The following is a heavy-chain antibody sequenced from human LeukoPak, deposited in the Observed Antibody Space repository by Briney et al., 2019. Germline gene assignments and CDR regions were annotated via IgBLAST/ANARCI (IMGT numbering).Heavy chain of an antibody. J-gene: IGHJ5*02. CDR1: GFTFSSYW. CDR3: ARVRYFDWLLGDWFDP. D-gene: IGHD3-9*01. V-gene: IGHV3-74*01. CDR2: INSDGRST. Sequence: GGSLRLSCAASGFTFSSYWMHWVRQAPGKGLVWVSRINSDGRSTSYADSVKGRFTISRDNAKNTLYLQMNSLRAEDTAVYYCARVRYFDWLLGDWFDPWGQGTLVTVSS.